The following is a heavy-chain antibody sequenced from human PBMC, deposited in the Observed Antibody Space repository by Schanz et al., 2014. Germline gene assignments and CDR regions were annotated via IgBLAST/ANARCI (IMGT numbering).Heavy chain of an antibody. Sequence: QVQLLQSGAEVKKPGASMKVSCKASGYTFTTYYMLWVRQAPGQGLEWMGIINPSGGSTRYGQKFQCRITVTTDTSTSTVYLELSSLRSDDTAVYHCATVFSRSYGVVWGECTLMDDSS. D-gene: IGHD2-8*01. V-gene: IGHV1-46*03. CDR1: GYTFTTYY. CDR2: INPSGGST. CDR3: ATVFSRSYGVV. J-gene: IGHJ1*01.